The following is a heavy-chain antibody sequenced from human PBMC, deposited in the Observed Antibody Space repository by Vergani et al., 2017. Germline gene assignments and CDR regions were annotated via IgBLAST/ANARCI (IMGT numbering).Heavy chain of an antibody. D-gene: IGHD3-22*01. CDR2: IRSKAYGQAT. CDR3: TKGSRGYTGYFFDY. CDR1: GFTFGYYA. Sequence: EVQLVESGGDLVQPGRSLRLSCTASGFTFGYYAMDSFRQARGQGLEGGGGIRSKAYGQATRYAASVKGRFTISRDDSKNTLHLQMNSLRAEDTAVYYCTKGSRGYTGYFFDYWVQGTLATVSS. V-gene: IGHV3-49*03. J-gene: IGHJ4*02.